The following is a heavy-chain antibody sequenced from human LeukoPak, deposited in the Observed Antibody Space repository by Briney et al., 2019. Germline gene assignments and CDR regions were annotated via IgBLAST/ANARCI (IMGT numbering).Heavy chain of an antibody. Sequence: PPETLSLTCTVSGGSISSYYWSWIRQPAGKGLEWIGRIYTSGSTNYNPSLKSRVTMSVDTSKNQFSLKLSSVTAADTAVYYCARIHQQPEYYYYYYYMDVWGKGTTVTVSS. V-gene: IGHV4-4*07. D-gene: IGHD6-13*01. CDR2: IYTSGST. CDR1: GGSISSYY. CDR3: ARIHQQPEYYYYYYYMDV. J-gene: IGHJ6*03.